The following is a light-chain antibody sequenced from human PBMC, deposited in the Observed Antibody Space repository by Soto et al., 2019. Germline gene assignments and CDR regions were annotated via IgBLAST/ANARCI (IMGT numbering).Light chain of an antibody. CDR2: WAS. CDR3: QQYYSTPRT. J-gene: IGKJ2*01. V-gene: IGKV4-1*01. CDR1: QSVIHTSNNKSY. Sequence: DIVMTQSPDSLAVSLGERATINCKSSQSVIHTSNNKSYLAWYQQKAGQPPELLLYWASARDSGVPDRFSGSGSGTDFTLTISSLHAEDAAVYYCQQYYSTPRTFGQGTKVDIK.